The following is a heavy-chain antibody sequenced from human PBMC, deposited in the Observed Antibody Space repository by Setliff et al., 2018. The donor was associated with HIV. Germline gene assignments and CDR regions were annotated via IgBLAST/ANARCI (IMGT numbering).Heavy chain of an antibody. Sequence: SVKVSCKASGGTFSRYAIAWVRQAPGQGLEWMGGIIPIVGIPNYARKFQGRVSITADKSAITAYMELSSLRSEDTAVYYCARSTDSSSFDYWGQGTLVTVSS. J-gene: IGHJ4*02. V-gene: IGHV1-69*10. CDR3: ARSTDSSSFDY. D-gene: IGHD6-13*01. CDR1: GGTFSRYA. CDR2: IIPIVGIP.